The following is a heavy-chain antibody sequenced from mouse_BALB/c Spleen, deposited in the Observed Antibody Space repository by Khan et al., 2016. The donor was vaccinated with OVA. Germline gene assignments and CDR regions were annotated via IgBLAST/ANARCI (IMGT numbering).Heavy chain of an antibody. Sequence: VQLQQSGTELVRPGTSVKISCKASGYAFTNYWLGWVKQRPGHGLEWIGNIYPGSGHTYYNEKFKVKATLTADKSSSTAYMQLSSLTSEDSAVYFCARTGGYSYYWYVDVWGAGTTVTVSS. V-gene: IGHV1-63*01. CDR1: GYAFTNYW. CDR2: IYPGSGHT. CDR3: ARTGGYSYYWYVDV. D-gene: IGHD2-3*01. J-gene: IGHJ1*01.